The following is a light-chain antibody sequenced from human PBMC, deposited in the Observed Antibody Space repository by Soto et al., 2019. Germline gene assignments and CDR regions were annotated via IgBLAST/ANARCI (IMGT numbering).Light chain of an antibody. CDR2: KVS. Sequence: DVVMTQSPLSLPVTLGQPASISCRSSQSLVYSDGDTYLNWFQQRPGQPPRRLIYKVSNRDSGVPDRFSGSGSGTDFTRKISRVEAEDVGVYYCMQGTHWPPITFGQGTRLEIK. CDR3: MQGTHWPPIT. J-gene: IGKJ5*01. CDR1: QSLVYSDGDTY. V-gene: IGKV2-30*01.